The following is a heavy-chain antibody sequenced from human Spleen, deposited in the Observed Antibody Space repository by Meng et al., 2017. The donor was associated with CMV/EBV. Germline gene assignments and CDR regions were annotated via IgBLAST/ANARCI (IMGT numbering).Heavy chain of an antibody. CDR3: AKGYSNYRV. Sequence: SETLSLTCTVSGGSISSYYWNWIRQPPGKGLEWIGYVYFIGNTNYNPSLKSRVTILVDTSKNQFSLRLSSVTAADTAVYYCAKGYSNYRVWGQGTLVTVSS. J-gene: IGHJ4*02. CDR1: GGSISSYY. CDR2: VYFIGNT. D-gene: IGHD4-11*01. V-gene: IGHV4-59*03.